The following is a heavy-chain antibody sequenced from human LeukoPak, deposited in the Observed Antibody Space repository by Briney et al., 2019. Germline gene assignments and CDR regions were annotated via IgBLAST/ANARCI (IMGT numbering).Heavy chain of an antibody. CDR1: GFTFSSYG. Sequence: GRSLRLSCAASGFTFSSYGMRWVRQAPGKGLEWVAVIWYDGSNKYYADSVKGRFTISRDNSKNSLLLQMNSLTTEDTALYYCAIAYESGSFYRAFAYWGQGALVTVSS. CDR2: IWYDGSNK. CDR3: AIAYESGSFYRAFAY. J-gene: IGHJ4*02. V-gene: IGHV3-33*03. D-gene: IGHD3-10*01.